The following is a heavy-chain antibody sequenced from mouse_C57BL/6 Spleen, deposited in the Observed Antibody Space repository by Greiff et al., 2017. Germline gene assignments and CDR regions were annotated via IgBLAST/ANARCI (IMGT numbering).Heavy chain of an antibody. CDR2: ISDGGSYT. CDR1: GFTFSSYA. V-gene: IGHV5-4*03. J-gene: IGHJ1*03. CDR3: ARDALHYYGSSDWYFDV. Sequence: EVKVVESGGGLVKPGGSLKLSCAASGFTFSSYAMSWVRQTPEKRLEWVATISDGGSYTYYPDNVKGRFTISRDNAKNNLYLQMSHLKSEDTAMYYCARDALHYYGSSDWYFDVWGTGTTVTVSA. D-gene: IGHD1-1*01.